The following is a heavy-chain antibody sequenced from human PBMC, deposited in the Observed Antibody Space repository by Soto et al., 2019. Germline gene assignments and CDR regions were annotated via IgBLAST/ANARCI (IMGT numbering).Heavy chain of an antibody. V-gene: IGHV3-23*01. CDR3: AKTVSIAVVAAPNFDS. Sequence: VHLLESGGGLVQPGGSLRLSCAASGFTFSRFDMSWVRQAPGKGLQWVAGISLGGGSTYYTDSVKGRFTISRDNSENTLYLQMNSLRGEDTAVYYCAKTVSIAVVAAPNFDSWGQGTLVTVSS. CDR2: ISLGGGST. J-gene: IGHJ4*02. D-gene: IGHD2-15*01. CDR1: GFTFSRFD.